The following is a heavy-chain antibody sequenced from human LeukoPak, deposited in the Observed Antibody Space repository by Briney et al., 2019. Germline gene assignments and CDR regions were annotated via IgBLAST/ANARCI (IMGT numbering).Heavy chain of an antibody. J-gene: IGHJ4*02. CDR1: GSTFSNYD. D-gene: IGHD1-14*01. V-gene: IGHV3-30-3*01. CDR2: ISYDGNNK. Sequence: GGSLRLSCAASGSTFSNYDMHWVRQAPGKGLEWVAVISYDGNNKDFADSVKGRFTISRDNSKNTLYLQMNSLRAEDTAVYYCAKDGIYKVAYWGQGTLVTVSS. CDR3: AKDGIYKVAY.